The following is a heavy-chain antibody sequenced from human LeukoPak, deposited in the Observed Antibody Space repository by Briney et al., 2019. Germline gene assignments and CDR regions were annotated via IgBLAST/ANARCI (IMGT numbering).Heavy chain of an antibody. CDR1: GGSISSSSYY. D-gene: IGHD6-13*01. V-gene: IGHV4-39*01. Sequence: PSETLSLTCTVSGGSISSSSYYWGWIRQPPGKGLEWIGGIYYSGSTYYNPSLKSRVTISVDTSKNQFSLKLSSVTAADTAVYYCARRDGEAAAFDYWGQGTLVTVSS. J-gene: IGHJ4*02. CDR3: ARRDGEAAAFDY. CDR2: IYYSGST.